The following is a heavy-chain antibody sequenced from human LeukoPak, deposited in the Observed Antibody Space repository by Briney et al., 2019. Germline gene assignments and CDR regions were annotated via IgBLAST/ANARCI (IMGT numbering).Heavy chain of an antibody. Sequence: ASVKVSCKASGYTFTGYYMHGARQAPEQGLEWMGLINPNSGGTSYAQKFQGRVNMTRDTSITTVYTELRRLRSHDTAVYSCARAHRGSNELGHCSSTSCYTFDYWGQGTLVTVSS. CDR2: INPNSGGT. CDR3: ARAHRGSNELGHCSSTSCYTFDY. CDR1: GYTFTGYY. J-gene: IGHJ4*02. D-gene: IGHD2-2*01. V-gene: IGHV1-2*02.